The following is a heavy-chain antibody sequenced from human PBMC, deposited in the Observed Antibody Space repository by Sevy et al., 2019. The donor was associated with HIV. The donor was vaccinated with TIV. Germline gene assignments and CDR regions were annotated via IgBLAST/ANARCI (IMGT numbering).Heavy chain of an antibody. J-gene: IGHJ4*02. D-gene: IGHD5-18*01. CDR2: IYYTGST. CDR1: GGSISSYC. CDR3: AREMRDTASFDY. Sequence: SETLSLTCTVSGGSISSYCWSWIRQPPGKGLEWIGYIYYTGSTNYNPSLKRRVTILVDTSKNQFSLKLSSVTAADTAVYYCAREMRDTASFDYWGQGTLVTVSS. V-gene: IGHV4-59*01.